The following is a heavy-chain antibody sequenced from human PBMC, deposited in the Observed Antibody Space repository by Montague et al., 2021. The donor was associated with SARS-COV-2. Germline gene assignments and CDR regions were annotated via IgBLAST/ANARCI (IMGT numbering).Heavy chain of an antibody. CDR1: GGSINSYY. Sequence: SETRSLTCTVSGGSINSYYWSWIRQSPGKRLEWIGYTYHNGITNSNPSLKSRVTISVDTSKNQFSLNLNSMTAADTAVYYCARHHFPSGTYYSVRAFDLWGQGTVVTVSS. J-gene: IGHJ3*01. CDR2: TYHNGIT. V-gene: IGHV4-59*08. CDR3: ARHHFPSGTYYSVRAFDL. D-gene: IGHD1-26*01.